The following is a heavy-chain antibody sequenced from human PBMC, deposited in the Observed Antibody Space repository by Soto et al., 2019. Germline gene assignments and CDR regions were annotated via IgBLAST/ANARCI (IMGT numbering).Heavy chain of an antibody. Sequence: EVQLLESGGGLVQPGGSLRLSCEASGFTFDNHAMTWVRQAPGKGLEWVSTITGSGATTWYADSVKGRFTVSRDNSKDTLYLQMDSLRAQDTAIYYCAKTDGLRYCDYWGQGTLATVSS. CDR3: AKTDGLRYCDY. J-gene: IGHJ4*02. CDR1: GFTFDNHA. D-gene: IGHD3-9*01. V-gene: IGHV3-23*01. CDR2: ITGSGATT.